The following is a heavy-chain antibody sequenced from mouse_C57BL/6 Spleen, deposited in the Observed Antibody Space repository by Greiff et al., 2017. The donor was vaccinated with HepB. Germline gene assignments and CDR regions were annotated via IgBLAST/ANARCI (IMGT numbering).Heavy chain of an antibody. D-gene: IGHD1-1*01. V-gene: IGHV1-15*01. CDR1: GYTFTDYE. CDR3: TRVHYYGRSTAYFDV. J-gene: IGHJ1*03. Sequence: VKLQESGAELVRPGASVTLSCKASGYTFTDYEMHWVKQTPVHGLEWIGAIDPETGGTAYNQKFKGKAILTADKSSSTAYMENRSLTSEDSAVYYCTRVHYYGRSTAYFDVWGTDTTVTVSS. CDR2: IDPETGGT.